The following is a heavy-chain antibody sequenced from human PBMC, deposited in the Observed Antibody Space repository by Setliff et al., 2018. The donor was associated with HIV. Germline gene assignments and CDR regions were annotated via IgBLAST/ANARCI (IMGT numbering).Heavy chain of an antibody. D-gene: IGHD6-19*01. CDR1: GDTLSIHP. V-gene: IGHV1-69*05. CDR3: ARDSSTGWFSADY. CDR2: IIPAFGTA. J-gene: IGHJ4*02. Sequence: ASVKVSCKASGDTLSIHPISWVRQAPGRGLDWMGGIIPAFGTANYAQKFQGRVTWTRDTSTSTVYMELSSLRSEDTAVYYCARDSSTGWFSADYWGQGTLVTVSS.